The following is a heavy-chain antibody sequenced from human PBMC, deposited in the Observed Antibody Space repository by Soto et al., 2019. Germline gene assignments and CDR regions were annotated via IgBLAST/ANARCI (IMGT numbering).Heavy chain of an antibody. V-gene: IGHV4-30-4*01. CDR2: IYYSGST. J-gene: IGHJ5*02. CDR1: GGSISSGDYY. CDR3: ARAWTTNAWFDP. D-gene: IGHD4-17*01. Sequence: QVQLQESGPGLVKPSQTLSLTCTVSGGSISSGDYYWSWIRQPPGKGLEWIGYIYYSGSTYYNPSLESRVTISVDTSKNQFSLKMSSVTAADTAVYYCARAWTTNAWFDPWGQGTLVTVSS.